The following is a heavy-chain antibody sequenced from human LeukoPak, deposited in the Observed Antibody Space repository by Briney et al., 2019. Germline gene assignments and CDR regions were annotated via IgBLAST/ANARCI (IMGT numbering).Heavy chain of an antibody. J-gene: IGHJ4*02. CDR3: AKGHYDFWSGHFDF. CDR2: ISSDGSNK. Sequence: PGRSLRLSCAASGFTFSSYGMYWVRQAPGKGLEWLAVISSDGSNKYYVDSVKGRFTISRDNSKNTLDLQMNSLRTEDTAVYYCAKGHYDFWSGHFDFWGQGTLVTVSS. V-gene: IGHV3-30*18. D-gene: IGHD3-3*01. CDR1: GFTFSSYG.